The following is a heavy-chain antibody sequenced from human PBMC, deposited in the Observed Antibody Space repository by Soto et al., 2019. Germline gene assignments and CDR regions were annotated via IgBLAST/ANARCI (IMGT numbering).Heavy chain of an antibody. CDR1: GYTFTSYY. J-gene: IGHJ3*02. V-gene: IGHV1-46*01. D-gene: IGHD3-22*01. Sequence: QVQLVQSGAEVKKPGASVKVSCKASGYTFTSYYMHWVRQAPGQGLEWMGIINPSGGSTSYAQKFQGRVTMTRDTSTSTVYMELSSLRSDDTAVYYCARDAGDSSGYYDHDAFDIWGQGTMVTVSS. CDR2: INPSGGST. CDR3: ARDAGDSSGYYDHDAFDI.